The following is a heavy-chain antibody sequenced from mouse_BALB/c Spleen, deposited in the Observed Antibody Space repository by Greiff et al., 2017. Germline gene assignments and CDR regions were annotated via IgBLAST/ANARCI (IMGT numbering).Heavy chain of an antibody. CDR1: GYSITSDYA. D-gene: IGHD2-1*01. CDR2: IIYSGST. Sequence: EVKLVESGPGLVKPSQSLSLTCTVTGYSITSDYAWNWIRQFPGNKLEWMGYIIYSGSTSYNPSLKRRISITRDTSKNQFFLQLNSVTTEDTATYYCARNNYGNLYYAMDYWGQGTSVTVSS. V-gene: IGHV3-2*02. J-gene: IGHJ4*01. CDR3: ARNNYGNLYYAMDY.